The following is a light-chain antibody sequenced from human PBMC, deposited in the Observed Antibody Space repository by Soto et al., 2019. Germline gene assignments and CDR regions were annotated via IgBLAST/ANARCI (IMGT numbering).Light chain of an antibody. CDR2: GAA. Sequence: EIVLTQSPATLSVSPGERATLSCRASQSVFSSLAWFQQKTGQAPRLLIYGAATRATGIPARFSGSGSGTEFTLTISSLQSEEFAIYYCQQYHNWPAFGQGTKVEIK. J-gene: IGKJ1*01. CDR3: QQYHNWPA. CDR1: QSVFSS. V-gene: IGKV3-15*01.